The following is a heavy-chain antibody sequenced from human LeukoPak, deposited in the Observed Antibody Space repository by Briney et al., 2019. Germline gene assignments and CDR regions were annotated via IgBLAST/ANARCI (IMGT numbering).Heavy chain of an antibody. V-gene: IGHV3-23*01. D-gene: IGHD3-16*01. CDR1: GFTFSNYA. J-gene: IGHJ4*02. CDR2: ISGVGSRT. CDR3: GAEWGVFYFDY. Sequence: GGSLRLSCAASGFTFSNYAMSWVRQAPGKGPEWISSISGVGSRTYYADSVKGRINISRDNSKNTLYQQMKRLSAEDTAVYYCGAEWGVFYFDYWGQGTLVTVSS.